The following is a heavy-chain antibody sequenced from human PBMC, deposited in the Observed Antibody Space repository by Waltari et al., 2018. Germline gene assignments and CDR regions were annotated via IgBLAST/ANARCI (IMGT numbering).Heavy chain of an antibody. CDR3: AHIRPHANTWLLDYYAD. D-gene: IGHD5-12*01. J-gene: IGHJ4*01. CDR2: IYWNDDK. V-gene: IGHV2-5*01. Sequence: QITLKEAGPTLVKPTQTLALTCTFSGFSLSTTGVGVGCIGHPPGKALEYLALIYWNDDKRYTPPLNSRLTITIDPANSQVVLTIANIDPVDTATYYCAHIRPHANTWLLDYYADWGHGTVVTVSS. CDR1: GFSLSTTGVG.